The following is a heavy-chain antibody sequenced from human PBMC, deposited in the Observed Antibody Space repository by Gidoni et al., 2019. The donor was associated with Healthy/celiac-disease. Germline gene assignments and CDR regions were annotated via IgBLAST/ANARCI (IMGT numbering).Heavy chain of an antibody. J-gene: IGHJ5*02. CDR1: GFTFSSYW. V-gene: IGHV3-74*01. Sequence: EVQLVESGGGLVQPGGSLRLSCAASGFTFSSYWMHWVRQAPGKGLVWVSRINSDGSSTSYADSVKGRFNISRDNAKNTLYLQMNSLRAEDTAVYYCARDLYDFWSGYYNGGNNWFDPWGQGTLVTVSS. CDR3: ARDLYDFWSGYYNGGNNWFDP. D-gene: IGHD3-3*01. CDR2: INSDGSST.